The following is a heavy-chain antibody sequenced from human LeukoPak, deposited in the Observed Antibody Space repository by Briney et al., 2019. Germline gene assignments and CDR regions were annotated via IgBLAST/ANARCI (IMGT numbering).Heavy chain of an antibody. D-gene: IGHD3-10*01. J-gene: IGHJ4*02. V-gene: IGHV1-2*02. CDR3: ARDRFASIYYGSGNYYNAFDY. CDR2: INPYCGGT. Sequence: SVKVSCKASGYTFTGYYMHWVRQAPGQGLEWMGWINPYCGGTNSAQKCQGRVTMTRDTSISTAYMELSRLRSDDTAVYYCARDRFASIYYGSGNYYNAFDYWGQGTLVTVSS. CDR1: GYTFTGYY.